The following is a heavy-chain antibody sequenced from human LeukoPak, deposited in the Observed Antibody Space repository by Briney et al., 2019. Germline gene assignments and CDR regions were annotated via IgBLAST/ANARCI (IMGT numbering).Heavy chain of an antibody. J-gene: IGHJ4*02. Sequence: PGGSLRLSCAASGFTFSSYSMNWVRQAPGKGLEWVSSISSSSSYIYYADAVKGRFTISRDNAKNPLYLQMNSLRAEGTAVYYCARDRLTDCSSTSCYIAFFDYGGQGTLVTVSS. V-gene: IGHV3-21*01. CDR1: GFTFSSYS. D-gene: IGHD2-2*02. CDR2: ISSSSSYI. CDR3: ARDRLTDCSSTSCYIAFFDY.